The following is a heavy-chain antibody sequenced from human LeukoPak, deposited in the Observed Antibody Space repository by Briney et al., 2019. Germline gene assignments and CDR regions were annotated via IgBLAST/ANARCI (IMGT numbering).Heavy chain of an antibody. Sequence: SETLSLTCTVSGYSISSGHFWSWSRQPPGKGLEWIGSIYGSGTTYYDPPLRSRVSILADTSKNHFSLELSSVTAADTAVYYCASVGGGSPYWGQGTLVTVSS. CDR3: ASVGGGSPY. J-gene: IGHJ4*02. D-gene: IGHD3-16*01. V-gene: IGHV4-38-2*02. CDR2: IYGSGTT. CDR1: GYSISSGHF.